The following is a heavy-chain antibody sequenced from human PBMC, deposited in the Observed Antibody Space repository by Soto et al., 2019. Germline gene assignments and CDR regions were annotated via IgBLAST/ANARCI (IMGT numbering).Heavy chain of an antibody. CDR2: TCRYGREL. V-gene: IGHV3-74*01. Sequence: EVQLVESGGGFNQPGGSLRLSCAASGFTFSTYCMHWVRHTPGTGLVWVSRTCRYGRELYYADSVKGRFTISRDAAKNPLYLQMDILRVEDTGIYYCVRGTPAGRGMDYWGHGALVTVSS. D-gene: IGHD1-1*01. CDR3: VRGTPAGRGMDY. J-gene: IGHJ4*01. CDR1: GFTFSTYC.